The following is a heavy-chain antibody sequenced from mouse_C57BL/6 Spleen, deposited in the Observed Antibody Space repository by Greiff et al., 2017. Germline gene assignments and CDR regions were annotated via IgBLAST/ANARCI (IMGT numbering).Heavy chain of an antibody. CDR3: ARDRGLYYAMDY. D-gene: IGHD3-1*01. CDR2: INYDGSST. CDR1: GFTFSDYY. Sequence: EVKLVESEGGLVQPGSSMKLSCTASGFTFSDYYMAWVRQVPEKGLEWVANINYDGSSTYYLDSLKSRFIISRDNAKNILYLQMSSLKSEDTATYYCARDRGLYYAMDYWGQGTSVTVSS. V-gene: IGHV5-16*01. J-gene: IGHJ4*01.